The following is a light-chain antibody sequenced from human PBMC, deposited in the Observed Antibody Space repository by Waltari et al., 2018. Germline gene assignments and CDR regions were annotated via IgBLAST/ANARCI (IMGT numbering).Light chain of an antibody. J-gene: IGKJ5*01. CDR2: DAS. Sequence: AIQLTKSPSSLSASVGDRVTITCRASQGISSALAWYHQKSGKAPKLLIYDASSLESGVPSRFSGSGSGTDFTLTISSLQPEDFATYYCQQFKSYPITFGQGTRLEIK. V-gene: IGKV1-13*02. CDR3: QQFKSYPIT. CDR1: QGISSA.